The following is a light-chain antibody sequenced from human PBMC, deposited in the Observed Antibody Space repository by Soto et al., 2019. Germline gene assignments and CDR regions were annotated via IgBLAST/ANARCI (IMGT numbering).Light chain of an antibody. V-gene: IGKV3-20*01. CDR3: QPYGSALFT. J-gene: IGKJ3*01. CDR2: GAS. Sequence: EIVLIQSPGTLSLSPGERATLSCRASQSFSSSYLAWYQQKPGQAPRLLIYGASSRATGIPDRFSGSGSGTDFTLTISSLEPEDFAVYYCQPYGSALFTFGPGTKVDI. CDR1: QSFSSSY.